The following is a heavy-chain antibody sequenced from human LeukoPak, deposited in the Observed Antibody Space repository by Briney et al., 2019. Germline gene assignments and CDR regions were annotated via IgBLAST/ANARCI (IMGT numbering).Heavy chain of an antibody. Sequence: GASAKVSCKASGYTFTSYAMHWVRQAPGQRLEWMGWINAGNGNTKYSQKFQGRVTITRDTSASTAYMELSSLRSEDTAVYYCARGGSSGWYGSLGIWGQRDNGHRLL. V-gene: IGHV1-3*01. J-gene: IGHJ3*02. CDR1: GYTFTSYA. CDR3: ARGGSSGWYGSLGI. D-gene: IGHD6-19*01. CDR2: INAGNGNT.